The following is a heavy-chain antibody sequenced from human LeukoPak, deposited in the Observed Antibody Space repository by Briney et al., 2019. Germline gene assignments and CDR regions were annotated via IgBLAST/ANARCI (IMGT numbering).Heavy chain of an antibody. CDR2: IHYSGST. Sequence: SETLSLTCSVSGGSITSHFWSWIRQPPGKGLEWIGYIHYSGSTNYNPSLKSQVTISPDPSKNQLFLKLNSVTPADTAVYYCARLVWLGESPGSWFDSWGQGTLVTVSS. CDR1: GGSITSHF. V-gene: IGHV4-59*11. J-gene: IGHJ5*01. D-gene: IGHD3-10*01. CDR3: ARLVWLGESPGSWFDS.